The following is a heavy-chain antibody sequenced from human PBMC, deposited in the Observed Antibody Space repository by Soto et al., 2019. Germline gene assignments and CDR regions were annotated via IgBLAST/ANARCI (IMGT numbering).Heavy chain of an antibody. Sequence: PWKTLYITRTVYDECSNSYYWSWVGQPAGKGLEWIGRIYTSGSTNYNPSLKSRVTMSVDTSKNQFSLKLSSVTAADTAVYYCARDRFYYDTRGPPAYAVDSWGPGPMVADS. CDR3: ARDRFYYDTRGPPAYAVDS. CDR2: IYTSGST. J-gene: IGHJ3*02. D-gene: IGHD3-22*01. V-gene: IGHV4-4*07. CDR1: DECSNSYY.